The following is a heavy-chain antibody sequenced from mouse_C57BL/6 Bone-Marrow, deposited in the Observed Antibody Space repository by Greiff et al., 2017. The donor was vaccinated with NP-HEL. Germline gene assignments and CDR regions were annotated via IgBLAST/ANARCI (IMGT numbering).Heavy chain of an antibody. D-gene: IGHD2-1*01. CDR1: GFSLTSYG. CDR3: ASQNPIYYGNYPAWFAY. CDR2: IWSGGST. Sequence: VQVVESGPGLVQPSQSLSITCTVSGFSLTSYGVHWVRQSPGKGLEWLGVIWSGGSTDYNAAFISRLSISKDNSKSQVFFKMNSLQADDTAIYYCASQNPIYYGNYPAWFAYWGKGTLVTVSA. J-gene: IGHJ3*01. V-gene: IGHV2-2*01.